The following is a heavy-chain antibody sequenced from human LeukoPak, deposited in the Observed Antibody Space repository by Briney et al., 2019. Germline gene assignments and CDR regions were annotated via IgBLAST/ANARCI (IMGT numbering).Heavy chain of an antibody. D-gene: IGHD3-22*01. Sequence: SETLSLTCTVSGGSISSYYWSWIRQPPGKGLEWIGYIYYSGSTNYNPSLKSRVTISVDTSKNQFSLKLSSVTAPDPAGYYCARGVFRYDSSGSDAFDIWGQGTMVTVSS. CDR3: ARGVFRYDSSGSDAFDI. CDR1: GGSISSYY. V-gene: IGHV4-59*01. CDR2: IYYSGST. J-gene: IGHJ3*02.